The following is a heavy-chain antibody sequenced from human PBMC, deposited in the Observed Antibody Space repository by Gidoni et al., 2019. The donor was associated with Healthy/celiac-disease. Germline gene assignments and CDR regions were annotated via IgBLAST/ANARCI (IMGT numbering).Heavy chain of an antibody. CDR2: IDWDDDK. CDR3: ARISIGIAAAVPVYYGMDV. V-gene: IGHV2-70*15. J-gene: IGHJ6*02. CDR1: GFSLSTSGMC. D-gene: IGHD6-13*01. Sequence: QVTLRESGPALVKPTQTLTLTCTFSGFSLSTSGMCVSWIRQPPGKALEWLARIDWDDDKYYSTSLKTRLTISKDTSKNQVVLTMTNMDPVDTATYYCARISIGIAAAVPVYYGMDVWGQGTTVTVSS.